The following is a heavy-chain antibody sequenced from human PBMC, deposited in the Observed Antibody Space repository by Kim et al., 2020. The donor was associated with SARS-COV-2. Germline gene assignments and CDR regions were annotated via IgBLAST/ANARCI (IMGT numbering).Heavy chain of an antibody. CDR1: GGSISTSSYY. J-gene: IGHJ4*02. V-gene: IGHV4-39*01. D-gene: IGHD3-22*01. Sequence: SETLSLTCTVSGGSISTSSYYWGWIRQPPGKGLEWIGNIYYSGNTYYNSSLKSRVTIFLDTSKNQFTLKLSPVTAADTAVYYCARALDYYDRSAYYDWGQGTLDTVSS. CDR2: IYYSGNT. CDR3: ARALDYYDRSAYYD.